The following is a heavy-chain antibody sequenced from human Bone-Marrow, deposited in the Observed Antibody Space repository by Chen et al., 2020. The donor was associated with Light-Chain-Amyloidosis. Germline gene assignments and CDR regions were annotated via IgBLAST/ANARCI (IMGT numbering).Heavy chain of an antibody. Sequence: EVQLEQSGPEVKKPGESLKISCKGSGYTFPNYWIGWVRQMPGKGLEWMGVNSPDDSDARYSPSFEGQVTISADKSITTAYLQWRSLKASDTAMYYCARRRDGYNFDYWGQGTLVTVSS. CDR2: NSPDDSDA. CDR3: ARRRDGYNFDY. D-gene: IGHD5-12*01. V-gene: IGHV5-51*01. CDR1: GYTFPNYW. J-gene: IGHJ4*02.